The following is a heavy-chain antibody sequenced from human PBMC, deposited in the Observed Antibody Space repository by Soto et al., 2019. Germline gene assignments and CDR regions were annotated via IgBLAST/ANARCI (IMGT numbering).Heavy chain of an antibody. CDR3: ASSDTAMARGSGYFDY. CDR2: IIPIFGTT. J-gene: IGHJ4*02. CDR1: GGTFSSYA. V-gene: IGHV1-69*13. D-gene: IGHD5-18*01. Sequence: SVKVSCKASGGTFSSYAISWVRQAPGQGLEWMGGIIPIFGTTNYAQKFQGRVTITADESTSTAYMELSSLRSEDTAVYYCASSDTAMARGSGYFDYWGQGTLVTVSS.